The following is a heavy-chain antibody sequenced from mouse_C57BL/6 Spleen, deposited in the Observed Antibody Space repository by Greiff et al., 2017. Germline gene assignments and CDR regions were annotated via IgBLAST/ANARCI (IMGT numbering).Heavy chain of an antibody. CDR3: ARLHYYGSSQTMDY. Sequence: EVKLMESGGGLVKPGGSLKLSCAASGFTFSDYGMHWVRQAPEKGLEWVAYISSGSSTIYYADTVKGRFTISRDNAKNTLFLQMTSLRSEDTAMYYCARLHYYGSSQTMDYWGQGTSVTVSS. D-gene: IGHD1-1*01. CDR1: GFTFSDYG. CDR2: ISSGSSTI. J-gene: IGHJ4*01. V-gene: IGHV5-17*01.